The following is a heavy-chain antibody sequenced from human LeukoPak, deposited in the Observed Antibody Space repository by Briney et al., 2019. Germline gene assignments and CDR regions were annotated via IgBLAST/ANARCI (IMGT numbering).Heavy chain of an antibody. CDR1: GFTFSSHG. CDR3: AKDLSYGSNWFDP. J-gene: IGHJ5*02. D-gene: IGHD5-18*01. CDR2: IWYDGSKK. V-gene: IGHV3-33*06. Sequence: GGSLRLSCAASGFTFSSHGMHWVRQAPGKGLEWMALIWYDGSKKNYADSVKGRFTISRDDSKSTLYLRINSLRAEDTAVYYCAKDLSYGSNWFDPWGQGTLVTVSS.